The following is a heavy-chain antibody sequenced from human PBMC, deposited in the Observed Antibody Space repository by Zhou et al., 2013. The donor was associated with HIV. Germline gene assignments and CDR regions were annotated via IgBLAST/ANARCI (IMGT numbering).Heavy chain of an antibody. V-gene: IGHV1-69*04. CDR2: IIPILGIA. D-gene: IGHD3-9*01. CDR1: GGTFSSYA. CDR3: ARTPGYYDILTGYLDY. J-gene: IGHJ4*02. Sequence: QVQLVQSGAEVKKPGSSVKVSCKASGGTFSSYAISWVRQAPGQGLEWMGRIIPILGIANYAQKFQGRVTITADKSTSTAYMELSSLRSEDTAVYYCARTPGYYDILTGYLDYWGQGTLVTVSS.